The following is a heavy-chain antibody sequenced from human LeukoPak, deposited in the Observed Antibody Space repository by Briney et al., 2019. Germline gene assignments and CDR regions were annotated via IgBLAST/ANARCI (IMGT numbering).Heavy chain of an antibody. J-gene: IGHJ5*02. CDR3: AREGIKIFGGWAPFDP. D-gene: IGHD3-3*01. V-gene: IGHV1-2*02. CDR1: GYTFTDNY. Sequence: ASVKVSCKASGYTFTDNYIHWVRQAPGQGLEWMGWINPLSGGPMYAQKFQGRVTMTRDTSLSTAYIELNGLKSDDTAIYYCAREGIKIFGGWAPFDPWGQETLVTVS. CDR2: INPLSGGP.